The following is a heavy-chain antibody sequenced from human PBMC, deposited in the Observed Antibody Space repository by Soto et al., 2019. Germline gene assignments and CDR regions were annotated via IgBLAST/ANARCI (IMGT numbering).Heavy chain of an antibody. CDR2: MNPNSGNT. CDR3: ATDYGDYVIGMDV. D-gene: IGHD4-17*01. V-gene: IGHV1-8*01. Sequence: GASVKVSCKASGYTFTSYDINWVRQATGQGLEWMGWMNPNSGNTAYAQKFQGRVTMTEDTSTDTAYMALSSLRSEDTAVYYCATDYGDYVIGMDVWGQGTTVTVSS. J-gene: IGHJ6*02. CDR1: GYTFTSYD.